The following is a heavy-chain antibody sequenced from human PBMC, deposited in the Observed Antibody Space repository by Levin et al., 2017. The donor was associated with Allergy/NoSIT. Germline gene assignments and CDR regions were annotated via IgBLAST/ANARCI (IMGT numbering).Heavy chain of an antibody. Sequence: SVKVSCKASGGTFISYAISWVRQAPGQGLEWMGGIIPIFGTANYAQKFQGRVTITADESTRTAYMELSSLRSEDTAVYYCASGYDVSSGYDHPLDYWGQGTLVTVSS. V-gene: IGHV1-69*13. CDR3: ASGYDVSSGYDHPLDY. CDR1: GGTFISYA. D-gene: IGHD3-22*01. J-gene: IGHJ4*02. CDR2: IIPIFGTA.